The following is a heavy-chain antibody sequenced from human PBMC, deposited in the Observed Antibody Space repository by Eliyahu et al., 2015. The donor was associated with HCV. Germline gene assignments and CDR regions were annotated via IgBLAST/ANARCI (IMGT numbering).Heavy chain of an antibody. CDR3: ARGPVAGTGDDY. CDR1: GFPFSSYT. J-gene: IGHJ4*02. Sequence: EVQLVESGGGLVKPGGSLRLSCAASGFPFSSYTMNWVRQAPGKGLEWVSSISSSSIYIYYADSMKGRFTISRDNAKNSLYLQMNSLRAEDTAVYYCARGPVAGTGDDYWGQGTLVTVSS. V-gene: IGHV3-21*01. CDR2: ISSSSIYI. D-gene: IGHD6-19*01.